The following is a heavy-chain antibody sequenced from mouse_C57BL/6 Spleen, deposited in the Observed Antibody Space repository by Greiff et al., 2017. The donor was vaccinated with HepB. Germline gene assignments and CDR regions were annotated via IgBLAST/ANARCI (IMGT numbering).Heavy chain of an antibody. J-gene: IGHJ3*01. V-gene: IGHV5-17*01. CDR1: GFTFSDYG. Sequence: EVMLVESGGGLVKPGGSLKLSCAASGFTFSDYGMHWVRQAPEKGLEWVAYISSGSSTFYYADTVKGRFTISRDNAKNTLFLQMTSLRSEDTAMYYCARREPWAFAYWGQGTLVTVSA. CDR3: ARREPWAFAY. CDR2: ISSGSSTF.